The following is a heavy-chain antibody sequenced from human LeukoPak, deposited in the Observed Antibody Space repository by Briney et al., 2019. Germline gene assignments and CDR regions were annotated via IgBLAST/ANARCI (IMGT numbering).Heavy chain of an antibody. CDR1: EFTFSDYE. CDR2: FSVSDKTT. D-gene: IGHD3-10*01. J-gene: IGHJ5*02. V-gene: IGHV3-23*01. Sequence: GGSLRLSCAASEFTFSDYEMNWVRQAPGKGLEWVSGFSVSDKTTYYADSVKGRFTISRDNSKNTLYLQMNSLRAEDTAVYYCARPLMYYYGSETYFWFDPWGQGTLVTVSS. CDR3: ARPLMYYYGSETYFWFDP.